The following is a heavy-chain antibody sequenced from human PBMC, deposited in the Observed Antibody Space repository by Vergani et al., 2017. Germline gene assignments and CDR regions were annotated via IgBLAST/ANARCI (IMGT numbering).Heavy chain of an antibody. Sequence: QVQLVQSGAEVKKPGSSVKVSCKASGGTFSSYTISWVRQAPGQGLEWMGRIIPILGIANYAQKLQGRVTITADKATSTAYMELSSLRSEDTAVYYCAREGMTTADYWGQGTLVTVSS. V-gene: IGHV1-69*08. D-gene: IGHD4-17*01. J-gene: IGHJ4*02. CDR2: IIPILGIA. CDR3: AREGMTTADY. CDR1: GGTFSSYT.